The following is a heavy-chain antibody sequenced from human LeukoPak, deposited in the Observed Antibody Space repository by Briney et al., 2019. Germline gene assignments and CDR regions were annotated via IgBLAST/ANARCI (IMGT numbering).Heavy chain of an antibody. V-gene: IGHV3-30*18. D-gene: IGHD1-26*01. Sequence: GGSLRLSCAASGFTFSSYGMHRVRQAPGKGLEWVAVISYDGSNKYYADSVKGRFTISRDNSKNTLYLQMNSLRAEDTAVYYCAKDREPYYFDYWGQGTLVTVSS. J-gene: IGHJ4*02. CDR1: GFTFSSYG. CDR2: ISYDGSNK. CDR3: AKDREPYYFDY.